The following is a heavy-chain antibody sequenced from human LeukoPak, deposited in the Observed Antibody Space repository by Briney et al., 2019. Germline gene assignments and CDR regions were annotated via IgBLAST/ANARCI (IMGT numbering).Heavy chain of an antibody. CDR1: GFTFSDYY. CDR3: ARSRREWLPGY. V-gene: IGHV3-11*06. CDR2: ISSSSSYT. J-gene: IGHJ4*02. D-gene: IGHD3-3*01. Sequence: GGSLRLSGAASGFTFSDYYMSWIRQAPGKGLEWVSYISSSSSYTNYADSVKGRFTISRDNAKNSLYLQMNSLRAEDTAVYYCARSRREWLPGYWGQGTLVTVSS.